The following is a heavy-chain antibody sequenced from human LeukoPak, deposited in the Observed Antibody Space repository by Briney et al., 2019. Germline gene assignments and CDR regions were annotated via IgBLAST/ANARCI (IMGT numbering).Heavy chain of an antibody. Sequence: GGSLRLSCAASGFTFSDYYMSWIRQAPGRGLKWVSYISSSGSTIYYADSVKGRFTISRDNAKNSLYLQMNSLRAEDTAVYYCATPGRSGYYLSWGQGTLVTVSS. CDR1: GFTFSDYY. D-gene: IGHD3-22*01. CDR2: ISSSGSTI. CDR3: ATPGRSGYYLS. V-gene: IGHV3-11*01. J-gene: IGHJ4*02.